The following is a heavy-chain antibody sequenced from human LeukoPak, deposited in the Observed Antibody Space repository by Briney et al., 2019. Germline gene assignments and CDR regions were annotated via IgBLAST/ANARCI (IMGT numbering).Heavy chain of an antibody. J-gene: IGHJ6*03. CDR3: ARGFCSSTSCYMDV. V-gene: IGHV1-2*06. CDR2: INPNSGGT. D-gene: IGHD2-2*01. Sequence: ASVKVSCKASGYTFTSYDINWVRQAPGQGLEWMGRINPNSGGTNYAQKFQGRVTMTRDTSISTAYMDLSRLRSDDTAVYYCARGFCSSTSCYMDVWGKGTTVTVSS. CDR1: GYTFTSYD.